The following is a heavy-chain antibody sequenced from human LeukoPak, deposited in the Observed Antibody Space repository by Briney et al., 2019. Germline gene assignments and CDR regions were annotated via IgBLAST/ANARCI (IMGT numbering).Heavy chain of an antibody. CDR1: GFTVSSDY. CDR2: VYSGGST. V-gene: IGHV3-53*01. Sequence: GGSLRLSCAASGFTVSSDYMTWVRQAPGKGLEWVSFVYSGGSTYYEDSVKGRFTISRDNAKNTLYLQMNSLRAEDTAVYYCARADDLDYWGQGTLVTVSS. CDR3: ARADDLDY. J-gene: IGHJ4*02. D-gene: IGHD3-3*01.